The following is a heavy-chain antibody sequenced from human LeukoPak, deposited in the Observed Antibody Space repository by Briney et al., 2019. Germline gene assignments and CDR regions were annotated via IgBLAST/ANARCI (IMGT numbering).Heavy chain of an antibody. D-gene: IGHD4-17*01. CDR2: ISYDGSNK. Sequence: GGSLRLSCAASGFTFSSYGMHWVRQAPGKGLDWVAVISYDGSNKYYADSVKGRFTISRDNSKNTLFLQMNSLRAEDTAVYYCARDGSVTMSHGMDVWGQGSTVTVSS. CDR3: ARDGSVTMSHGMDV. CDR1: GFTFSSYG. J-gene: IGHJ6*02. V-gene: IGHV3-30*03.